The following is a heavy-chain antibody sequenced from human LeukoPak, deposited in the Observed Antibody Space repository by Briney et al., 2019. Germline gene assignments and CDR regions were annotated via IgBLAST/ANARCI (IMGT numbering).Heavy chain of an antibody. CDR1: EFTFSTYG. D-gene: IGHD1-26*01. V-gene: IGHV3-33*08. Sequence: GGSLRLSCAASEFTFSTYGMHWVRQAQGKGLEWVALTWYDESNKNYADSVNGRFTISRENSKNTLYLQMNSMRGEDTAVYYCARGGLTIAEATTSWYLDYWGQGTLVTVSS. J-gene: IGHJ4*02. CDR3: ARGGLTIAEATTSWYLDY. CDR2: TWYDESNK.